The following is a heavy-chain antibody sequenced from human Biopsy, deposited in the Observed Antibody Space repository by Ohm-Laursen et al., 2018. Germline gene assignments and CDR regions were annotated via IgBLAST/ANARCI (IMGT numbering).Heavy chain of an antibody. CDR3: ATPFQYYDSWGGYPPFDH. V-gene: IGHV1-69*10. CDR1: GGTFSNYA. J-gene: IGHJ4*02. D-gene: IGHD3-3*01. Sequence: SVKVSCKASGGTFSNYAISWVRQAPGEGLEWMGGIIAVSGLVNYAPKFQGRVSITADKSTTTAYMELSNLKSEDTAVYYCATPFQYYDSWGGYPPFDHWGQGTLVTVSS. CDR2: IIAVSGLV.